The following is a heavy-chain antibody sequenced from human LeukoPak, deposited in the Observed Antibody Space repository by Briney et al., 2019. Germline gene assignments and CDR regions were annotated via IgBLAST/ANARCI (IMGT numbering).Heavy chain of an antibody. CDR1: GFTFSSYA. J-gene: IGHJ4*02. Sequence: GGSLRLSCAASGFTFSSYAMSWVRQAPGKGLEWVPAISGSGGSTYYADSVKGRFTISRDNSKNTLYLQMNSLRAEDTAVYYCAREGDDSSGYYLWYFDYWGQGTLVTVSS. CDR3: AREGDDSSGYYLWYFDY. CDR2: ISGSGGST. V-gene: IGHV3-23*01. D-gene: IGHD3-22*01.